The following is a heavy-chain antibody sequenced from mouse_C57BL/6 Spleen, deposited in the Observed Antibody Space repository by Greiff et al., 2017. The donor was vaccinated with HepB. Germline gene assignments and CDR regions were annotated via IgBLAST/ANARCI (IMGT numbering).Heavy chain of an antibody. CDR2: ISSGSSTI. V-gene: IGHV5-17*01. D-gene: IGHD2-1*01. CDR3: ARRPVTGAMDY. CDR1: GFTFSDYG. J-gene: IGHJ4*01. Sequence: EVKLQESGGGLVKPGGSLKLSCADSGFTFSDYGMHWVRQAPEKGLEWVAYISSGSSTIYYADTVKGRFTISRDNAKNTLFLQMTSLRSEDTAMYYCARRPVTGAMDYWGQGTSVTVSS.